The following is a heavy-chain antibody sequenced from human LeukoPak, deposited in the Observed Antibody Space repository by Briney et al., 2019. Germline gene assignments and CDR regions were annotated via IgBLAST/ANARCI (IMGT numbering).Heavy chain of an antibody. CDR3: ARENPSGYYNRPIDY. J-gene: IGHJ4*02. CDR1: GCSISGSRYY. Sequence: SETLSLTCTVSGCSISGSRYYWGWIRQPPGKGLEWIGSIYYSGSTYYNPSLKSRVTMSVDTSKNQFSLKLSSVTAADTAIYYCARENPSGYYNRPIDYWGQGTLVTVSS. CDR2: IYYSGST. V-gene: IGHV4-39*07. D-gene: IGHD3-22*01.